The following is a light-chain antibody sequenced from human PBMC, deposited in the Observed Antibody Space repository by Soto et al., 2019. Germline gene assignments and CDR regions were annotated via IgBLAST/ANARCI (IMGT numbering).Light chain of an antibody. CDR1: SSDVGGYNY. CDR2: DVS. CDR3: CSYAHNYVHV. J-gene: IGLJ1*01. V-gene: IGLV2-11*01. Sequence: QSALTQPRSVSGSPGQSVTIACTGTSSDVGGYNYVSWYQQHPGKAPKLMIYDVSKRPSGVPDRFSGSKSGNTASLTISGLQAEDEADYYCCSYAHNYVHVFGSGTKVTVL.